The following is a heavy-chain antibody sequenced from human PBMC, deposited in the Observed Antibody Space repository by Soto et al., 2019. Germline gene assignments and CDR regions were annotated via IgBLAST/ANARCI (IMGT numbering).Heavy chain of an antibody. Sequence: GGSLRLSCAASGFTFSSYGMHWFRQAPGKGLEWVAVIWYDGSNQYYADSVKGRFTISRDNSKNTLYLQMNSLRAEDTAVYYCAKERALAPTEYYFDYWGQGTLVTVSS. CDR2: IWYDGSNQ. V-gene: IGHV3-33*06. J-gene: IGHJ4*02. D-gene: IGHD3-3*02. CDR3: AKERALAPTEYYFDY. CDR1: GFTFSSYG.